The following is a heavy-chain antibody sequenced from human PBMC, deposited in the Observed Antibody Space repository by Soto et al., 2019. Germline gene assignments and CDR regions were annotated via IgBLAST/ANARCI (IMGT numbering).Heavy chain of an antibody. J-gene: IGHJ3*02. CDR1: GFTFSSYA. D-gene: IGHD3-22*01. CDR3: AKEFTDDSSGYYGLAAFDI. Sequence: GGSLRLSCAASGFTFSSYAMSWVRQAPGKGLERVSAISGSGGSTYYADSVKGRFTISRDNSKNTLYLQMNSLRAEDTAVYYCAKEFTDDSSGYYGLAAFDIWGQGTMVTVSS. V-gene: IGHV3-23*01. CDR2: ISGSGGST.